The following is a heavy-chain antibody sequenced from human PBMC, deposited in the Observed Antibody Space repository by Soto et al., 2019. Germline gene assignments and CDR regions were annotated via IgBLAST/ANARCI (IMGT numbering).Heavy chain of an antibody. CDR1: GGTFSSYA. J-gene: IGHJ6*02. CDR3: AIGDIVVVVAARFYSYGMDV. V-gene: IGHV1-69*13. D-gene: IGHD2-15*01. CDR2: VIPIFGTA. Sequence: SVKVSCKASGGTFSSYAISWVRQAPGQGLEWMGGVIPIFGTANYAQKFQGRGTITAAETTSTAYTELRTLTSEATAVYYCAIGDIVVVVAARFYSYGMDVWGEVTTVTVSS.